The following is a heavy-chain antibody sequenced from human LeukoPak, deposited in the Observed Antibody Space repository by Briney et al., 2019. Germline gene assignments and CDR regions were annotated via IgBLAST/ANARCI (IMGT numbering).Heavy chain of an antibody. Sequence: PGASVMLSCKASGYTFTSYDINWVRQPTGQGLEWMGWMNPKSGNTGYAQKVQGRVPMTRNTSISTAYMELSSLRSEGTAVYYCARDTNIAARDYWGQGTLVTVSS. CDR1: GYTFTSYD. CDR3: ARDTNIAARDY. D-gene: IGHD6-6*01. CDR2: MNPKSGNT. J-gene: IGHJ4*02. V-gene: IGHV1-8*01.